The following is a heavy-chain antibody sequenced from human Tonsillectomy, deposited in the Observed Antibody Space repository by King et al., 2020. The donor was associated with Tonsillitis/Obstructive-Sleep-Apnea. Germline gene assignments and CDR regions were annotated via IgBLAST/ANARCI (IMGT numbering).Heavy chain of an antibody. CDR3: ASHRGVAAPSMASYFYY. V-gene: IGHV3-11*06. D-gene: IGHD5-24*01. Sequence: VQLVESGGGLVKPGGSLRLSCAASGFTFSDYYMSWIRQAPGKGLEWVSYISSSSGYTNYADSVKGRFTISRDNAKNSLYLQMDSLRAEDTAVYYCASHRGVAAPSMASYFYYWGQGTQVTVSS. CDR1: GFTFSDYY. J-gene: IGHJ4*02. CDR2: ISSSSGYT.